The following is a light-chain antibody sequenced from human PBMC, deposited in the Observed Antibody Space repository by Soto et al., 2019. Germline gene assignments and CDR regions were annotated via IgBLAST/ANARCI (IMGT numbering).Light chain of an antibody. CDR3: ATWDRSLSVYVL. V-gene: IGLV1-51*01. Sequence: QSVLTQPPSVSAAPGQKVTISCSGSSSNVGSNYVSWYQQLPGTAPKLLIYDNNKRPSGIPDRFSGSKSVTSATLDITGLQTGDEADYYCATWDRSLSVYVLFGGGTKLTVL. CDR2: DNN. J-gene: IGLJ2*01. CDR1: SSNVGSNY.